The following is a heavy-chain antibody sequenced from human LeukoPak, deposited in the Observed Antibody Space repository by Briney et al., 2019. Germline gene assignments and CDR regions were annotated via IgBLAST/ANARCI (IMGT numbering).Heavy chain of an antibody. CDR2: IYDSGRT. CDR3: ARVRNYPDAFDI. D-gene: IGHD5-24*01. CDR1: GDSISSGGYY. V-gene: IGHV4-31*03. J-gene: IGHJ3*02. Sequence: SQTLSLTCTVSGDSISSGGYYWSWIRQHPGKGLEWIGYIYDSGRTNYNPSLKSRLTISVDTSKNQFSLKLTSVTAADTAIYYCARVRNYPDAFDIWGQGTMVTVSS.